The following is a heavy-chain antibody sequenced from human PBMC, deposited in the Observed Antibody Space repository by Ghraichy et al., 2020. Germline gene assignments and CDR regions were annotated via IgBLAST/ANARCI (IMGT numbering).Heavy chain of an antibody. V-gene: IGHV1-46*01. Sequence: ASVKVSCKASGYTFTTYYMHWVRQAPGQGLEWMGIINPSAGTTGYAQKFQGRVTMTRDTSTSTVYMDLSSLRSEATAVYYCARDFGGGSYYYFDYWGQGTLVTVSS. CDR3: ARDFGGGSYYYFDY. CDR1: GYTFTTYY. CDR2: INPSAGTT. D-gene: IGHD1-26*01. J-gene: IGHJ4*02.